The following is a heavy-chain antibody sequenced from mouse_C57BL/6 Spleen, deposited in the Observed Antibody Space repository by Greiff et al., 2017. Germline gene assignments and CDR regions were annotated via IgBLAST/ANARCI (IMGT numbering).Heavy chain of an antibody. D-gene: IGHD5-1*01. CDR2: IDPETGGT. CDR1: GYTFTDYE. Sequence: QVHVKQSGAELVRPGASVTLSCKASGYTFTDYEMHWVKQTPVHGLEWIGAIDPETGGTAYNQKFKGKAILTADKSSSTAYMELRSLTSEDSAVYYCTRSVLFWGQGTSVTVSS. J-gene: IGHJ4*01. CDR3: TRSVLF. V-gene: IGHV1-15*01.